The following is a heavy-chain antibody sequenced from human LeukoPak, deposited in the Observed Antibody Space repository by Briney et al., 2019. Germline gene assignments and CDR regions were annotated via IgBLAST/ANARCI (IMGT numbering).Heavy chain of an antibody. CDR3: ATDRRGVMIRGRSWYYDL. CDR1: GYTLTDIT. V-gene: IGHV1-24*01. D-gene: IGHD3-10*01. J-gene: IGHJ2*01. Sequence: GASVKVSCKVSGYTLTDITMHWLRQAPGKGLEWMGGFNPEDGETIYAQKFQGRVTMTEETSTDTAYMELRSLKSEDTAVYYCATDRRGVMIRGRSWYYDLWGRGTLVSVSS. CDR2: FNPEDGET.